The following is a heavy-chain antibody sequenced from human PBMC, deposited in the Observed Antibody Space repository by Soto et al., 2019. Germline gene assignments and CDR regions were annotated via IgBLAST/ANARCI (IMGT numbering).Heavy chain of an antibody. J-gene: IGHJ4*02. CDR3: ARDPGYSYGPPDY. CDR2: ISSSSSPI. CDR1: GFTFSSYS. V-gene: IGHV3-48*02. Sequence: EVQLVESGGGLVQPGGSLRLSCAASGFTFSSYSMNWVRQAPGKGLEWVSYISSSSSPIYYADSVKGRFTISRDNAKTSLYLQMNSLRDEDTAVYYCARDPGYSYGPPDYWGQGTLGTVSS. D-gene: IGHD5-18*01.